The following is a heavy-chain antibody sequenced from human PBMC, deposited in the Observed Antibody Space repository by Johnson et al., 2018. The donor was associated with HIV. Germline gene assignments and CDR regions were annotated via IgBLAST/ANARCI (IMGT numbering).Heavy chain of an antibody. CDR2: INWNGGNT. CDR1: GFTFDDYA. D-gene: IGHD1-26*01. V-gene: IGHV3-20*04. Sequence: VQLVESGGGVVQPGRSLRLSCAASGFTFDDYAMHWVRQAPGKGLEWVSGINWNGGNTGYADSVKGRFTISIDNAKKSLYLQMSSLRDEDTAVYYCARTRSGSFPHSDPFDTWGQGTMVTVSS. CDR3: ARTRSGSFPHSDPFDT. J-gene: IGHJ3*02.